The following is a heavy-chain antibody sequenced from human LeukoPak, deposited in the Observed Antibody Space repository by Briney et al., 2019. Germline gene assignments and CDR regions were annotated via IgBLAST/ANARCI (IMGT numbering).Heavy chain of an antibody. J-gene: IGHJ6*03. D-gene: IGHD3-3*01. Sequence: GSLRLSCAASGFTFSSYWMSWVRQAPGKGLEWVANIKQDGSEKYYVDSVKGRFTISRDNAKSSLYLQMNSLRAEDTAVYYCARSVLEWLFGDYYYYYYMDVWGKGTTVTVSS. CDR1: GFTFSSYW. CDR2: IKQDGSEK. CDR3: ARSVLEWLFGDYYYYYYMDV. V-gene: IGHV3-7*01.